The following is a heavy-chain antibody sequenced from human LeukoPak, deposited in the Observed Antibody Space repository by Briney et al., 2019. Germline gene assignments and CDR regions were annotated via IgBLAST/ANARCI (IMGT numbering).Heavy chain of an antibody. CDR2: ISYDGSNK. D-gene: IGHD2-15*01. J-gene: IGHJ4*02. Sequence: PGRSLRLSCAASGFTFSSYGMHWVRQAPGKGLEWVAVISYDGSNKYYADSVKGRFTISRDNSKNTLYLQMNSLRAEDTSVYYSAEDQKLQPFHYWGQGTLVTVSS. V-gene: IGHV3-30*18. CDR3: AEDQKLQPFHY. CDR1: GFTFSSYG.